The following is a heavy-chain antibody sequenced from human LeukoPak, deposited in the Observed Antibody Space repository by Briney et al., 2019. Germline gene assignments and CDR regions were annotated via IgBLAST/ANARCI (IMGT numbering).Heavy chain of an antibody. CDR3: ARDRDYGHFDY. V-gene: IGHV4-34*01. CDR2: INHSGST. D-gene: IGHD4-17*01. J-gene: IGHJ4*02. CDR1: GGSFSGYY. Sequence: SETLSLTCAVYGGSFSGYYWSWIRQPPGKGLEWIGEINHSGSTNYNPSLKSRVTISVDTSKNQFSLKLDSVTAADTAVYYCARDRDYGHFDYWGQGTLVTVSS.